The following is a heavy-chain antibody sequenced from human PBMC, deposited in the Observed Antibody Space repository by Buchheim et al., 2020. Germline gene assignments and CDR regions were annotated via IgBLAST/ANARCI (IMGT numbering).Heavy chain of an antibody. Sequence: QVQLQESGPGLVKPSQTLSLTCTVSGGSISSPTHYWTWIRQLPGKGLEWMGYIYYSGTTYYSTSLKSRVTMSVDTSKNQFSLKLDSVTAADTAVYYCARDYSGTWDWGQGTL. CDR3: ARDYSGTWD. CDR1: GGSISSPTHY. V-gene: IGHV4-31*03. J-gene: IGHJ4*02. D-gene: IGHD6-13*01. CDR2: IYYSGTT.